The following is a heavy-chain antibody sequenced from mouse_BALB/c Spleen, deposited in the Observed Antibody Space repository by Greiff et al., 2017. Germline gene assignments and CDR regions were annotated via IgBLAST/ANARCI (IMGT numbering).Heavy chain of an antibody. D-gene: IGHD2-1*01. V-gene: IGHV5-6-5*01. CDR1: GFTFSSYA. J-gene: IGHJ2*01. CDR3: ARATMGYFDY. Sequence: EVQLQQSGGGLVKPGGSLKLSCAASGFTFSSYAMSWVRQTPEKRLEWVASISSGGSTYYPDSVKGRFTISRDNARNILYLQMSSLRSEDTAMYYCARATMGYFDYWGQGTTLTVSS. CDR2: ISSGGST.